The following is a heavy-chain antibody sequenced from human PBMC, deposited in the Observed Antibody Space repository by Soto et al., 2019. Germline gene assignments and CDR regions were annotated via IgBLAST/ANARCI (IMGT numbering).Heavy chain of an antibody. CDR3: ATLNPSYYYDSSGYYYLDY. V-gene: IGHV1-18*01. D-gene: IGHD3-22*01. CDR2: ISAYNGNT. Sequence: GASVKVSCKASGYTFTSYGISWVRQAPGQGLEWMGWISAYNGNTNYAQKLQGRVTMTTDTSTSAAYMELRSLRSDDTAVYYFATLNPSYYYDSSGYYYLDYWGQGTLVTVSS. CDR1: GYTFTSYG. J-gene: IGHJ4*02.